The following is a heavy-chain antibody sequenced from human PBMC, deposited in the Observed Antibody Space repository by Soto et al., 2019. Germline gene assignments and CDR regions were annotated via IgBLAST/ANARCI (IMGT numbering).Heavy chain of an antibody. J-gene: IGHJ3*02. V-gene: IGHV3-23*01. CDR3: AKDTYTIFGVVTVHPGYAFDI. CDR2: ISGSGGST. D-gene: IGHD3-3*01. CDR1: GFTFSSYA. Sequence: GGSLRLSCAASGFTFSSYAMSWVRQAPGKGLEWVSAISGSGGSTYYADSVKGRFTISRDNSKNTLYLQMKSLRAEDTAVYYCAKDTYTIFGVVTVHPGYAFDIWGQGTMVTVSS.